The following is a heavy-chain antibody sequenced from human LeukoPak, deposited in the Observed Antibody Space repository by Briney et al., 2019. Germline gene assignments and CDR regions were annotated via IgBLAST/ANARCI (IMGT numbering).Heavy chain of an antibody. CDR3: AKVGQPCSIWSYFDY. CDR2: ISGSGDNT. CDR1: GFTFSSYA. V-gene: IGHV3-23*01. Sequence: PGGSLRLSCAASGFTFSSYAINWVRQAPGKGLVWVSEISGSGDNTYYADSVKGRFTISRDNSKNTLYLQMNSLRAEDTAVYYWAKVGQPCSIWSYFDYWGQGTLVTVSS. J-gene: IGHJ4*02. D-gene: IGHD3-10*02.